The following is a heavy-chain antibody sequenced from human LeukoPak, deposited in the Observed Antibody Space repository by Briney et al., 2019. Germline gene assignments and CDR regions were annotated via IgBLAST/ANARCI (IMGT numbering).Heavy chain of an antibody. CDR3: VRGAYYFYGMDV. Sequence: GRSLRLSCAASGFTFDDYAMHWVRQAPGKGLEWVSGISWNSGSIGYADSVKGRFTISRDNAKNTLYLHITGLRADDTAVFYCVRGAYYFYGMDVWGQGTTVTASS. D-gene: IGHD3-16*01. CDR1: GFTFDDYA. CDR2: ISWNSGSI. J-gene: IGHJ6*02. V-gene: IGHV3-9*01.